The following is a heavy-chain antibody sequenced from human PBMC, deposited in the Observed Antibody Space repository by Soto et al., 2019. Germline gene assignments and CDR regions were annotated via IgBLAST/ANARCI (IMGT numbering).Heavy chain of an antibody. J-gene: IGHJ4*02. D-gene: IGHD3-10*01. V-gene: IGHV1-3*01. Sequence: ASVKVSCKASGYIFTNYAMHWVRQAPGQRLEWMGWINAANGNTKYSQKFQGRVTITTDTSASTAYMELSSLRSEDTAVYYCARASYGSGSYSSDYFDYCGQGTLVTVSS. CDR2: INAANGNT. CDR1: GYIFTNYA. CDR3: ARASYGSGSYSSDYFDY.